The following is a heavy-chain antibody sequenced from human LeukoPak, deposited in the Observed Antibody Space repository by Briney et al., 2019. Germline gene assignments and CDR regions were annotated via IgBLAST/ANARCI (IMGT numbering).Heavy chain of an antibody. D-gene: IGHD3-3*01. J-gene: IGHJ4*02. CDR2: LSSSGRAF. V-gene: IGHV3-48*03. Sequence: GGSLRLSCEDSGFTFRSYEMNWVRQAPGKGVEWVAYLSSSGRAFSYADSVKGRFTIARDNAKNSVYLEMNSLRADDTAVYYCARSARLMKGVVEVTALDDWGQGTLVTVSS. CDR1: GFTFRSYE. CDR3: ARSARLMKGVVEVTALDD.